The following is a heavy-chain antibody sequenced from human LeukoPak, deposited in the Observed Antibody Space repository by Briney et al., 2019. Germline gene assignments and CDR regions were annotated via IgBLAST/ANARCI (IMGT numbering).Heavy chain of an antibody. CDR1: GFTFSSYG. V-gene: IGHV3-23*01. CDR2: ISGSGGST. D-gene: IGHD5-12*01. J-gene: IGHJ4*02. CDR3: ARGPSGYHNT. Sequence: GGSLRLSCAASGFTFSSYGMSWVRQAPGKGLEWVSGISGSGGSTYYADSVKGRFTISRDNSKSTLYLQMNSLRAEYTAVYYCARGPSGYHNTGGQGTLVTVSS.